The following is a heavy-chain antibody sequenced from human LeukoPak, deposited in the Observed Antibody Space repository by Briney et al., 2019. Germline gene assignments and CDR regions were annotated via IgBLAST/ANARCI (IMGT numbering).Heavy chain of an antibody. V-gene: IGHV3-30-3*01. Sequence: PGGSLRLSCAASGFTFSSHAMHWVRQAPGKGLEWVAVISYDGSNKYFADSAKGRFTISRDNSKSTLYLEMSSPRAEDTAVYYCARDREAYCGGDCYGAWDYWGQGTLVTVSS. CDR1: GFTFSSHA. J-gene: IGHJ4*02. D-gene: IGHD2-21*02. CDR3: ARDREAYCGGDCYGAWDY. CDR2: ISYDGSNK.